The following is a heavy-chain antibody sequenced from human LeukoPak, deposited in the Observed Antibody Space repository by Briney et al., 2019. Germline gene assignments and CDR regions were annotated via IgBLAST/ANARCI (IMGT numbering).Heavy chain of an antibody. J-gene: IGHJ4*02. CDR1: GYSFTNYW. CDR3: ARQNTATGTFDY. Sequence: GESLKISCKGSGYSFTNYWIVWVRQMPGKGLEWMGIIYPGDSHTIYSPSFQGQVTISADKSISTAYLQWSSLKASDTAMSYCARQNTATGTFDYWGQGTLVTVSS. CDR2: IYPGDSHT. V-gene: IGHV5-51*01. D-gene: IGHD6-13*01.